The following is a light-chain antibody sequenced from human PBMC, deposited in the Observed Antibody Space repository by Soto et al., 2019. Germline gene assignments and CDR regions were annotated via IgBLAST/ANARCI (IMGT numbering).Light chain of an antibody. J-gene: IGKJ5*01. CDR2: AAS. V-gene: IGKV1-39*01. CDR1: QSISSY. Sequence: DIQMTQSPSYLSASVGERVTITCRASQSISSYLNWYQQKPGKAPKLLIYAASSLQSGVSSRFSGSGSGTDFTLTISSLQPEDFATYYCQQSYSTSITFGQGTRLEIK. CDR3: QQSYSTSIT.